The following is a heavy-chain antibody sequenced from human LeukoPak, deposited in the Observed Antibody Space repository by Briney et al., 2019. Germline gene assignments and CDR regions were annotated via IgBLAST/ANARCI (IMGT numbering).Heavy chain of an antibody. J-gene: IGHJ3*02. CDR1: GYSISSGYY. CDR2: IHHSGST. V-gene: IGHV4-38-2*01. Sequence: SETLSLTCAVSGYSISSGYYWGWIRRPPGKGLEGIGSIHHSGSTYYKSSLKSRVTMLVDKSKNHFSLKLSSVTAADTAVYQCARQLGYCSGGSCSLGAFDIWGQGTMVTVSS. D-gene: IGHD2-15*01. CDR3: ARQLGYCSGGSCSLGAFDI.